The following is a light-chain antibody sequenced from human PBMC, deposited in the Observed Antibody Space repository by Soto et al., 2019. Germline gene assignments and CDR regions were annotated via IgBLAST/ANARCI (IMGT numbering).Light chain of an antibody. V-gene: IGLV4-69*01. CDR1: SGHSSYA. CDR2: LNSDGSH. J-gene: IGLJ2*01. CDR3: QTWGTGIRV. Sequence: QLVLTQSPSASASLGASVKLTCTLSSGHSSYAIAWLQQQPEKGPRYLMKLNSDGSHNKGDGIPDRFSGSSSGAERYLNISSLQSEDEADYYCQTWGTGIRVFGGGTKLTVL.